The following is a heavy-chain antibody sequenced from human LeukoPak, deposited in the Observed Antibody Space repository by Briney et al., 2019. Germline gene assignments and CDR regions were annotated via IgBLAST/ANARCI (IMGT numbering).Heavy chain of an antibody. CDR2: IIPILGIA. CDR3: ARTLMVGYNPLGY. D-gene: IGHD5-24*01. V-gene: IGHV1-69*04. J-gene: IGHJ4*02. Sequence: SVKVSCKASGGTFSSYAISWVRHAPRQGLEWRGRIIPILGIANYAQKFQGRVTITADKSTSTAYMELSSLRSEDTAVYYCARTLMVGYNPLGYWGQGTLVTVSS. CDR1: GGTFSSYA.